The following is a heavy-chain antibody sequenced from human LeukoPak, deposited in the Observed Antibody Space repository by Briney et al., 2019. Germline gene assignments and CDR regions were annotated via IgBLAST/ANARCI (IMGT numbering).Heavy chain of an antibody. CDR2: ISSSSGYL. Sequence: GGSLRLSCTASGFTFSIYNMNWVRQAPGKGLEWVALISSSSGYLYYTDSVKGRFTISRDNAKNSLYLQMNSLRAEDTAVYYCARGGIQVSGIDEFDYWGQGTLVTVSS. D-gene: IGHD6-19*01. J-gene: IGHJ4*02. CDR3: ARGGIQVSGIDEFDY. V-gene: IGHV3-21*01. CDR1: GFTFSIYN.